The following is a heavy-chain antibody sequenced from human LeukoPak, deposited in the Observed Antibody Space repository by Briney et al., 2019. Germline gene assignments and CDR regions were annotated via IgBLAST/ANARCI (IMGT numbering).Heavy chain of an antibody. D-gene: IGHD6-19*01. CDR3: ARSRRGSGRYSGWFDP. CDR1: GGSISSYY. Sequence: AETLSLTCTVSGGSISSYYWSWIRQPPGKGLEWIGYIYYSGSTNYNPSLKSRVTISVDTSKNQFSLKLSSVTAADTAVYYCARSRRGSGRYSGWFDPWGQGTLVTVSS. J-gene: IGHJ5*02. V-gene: IGHV4-59*01. CDR2: IYYSGST.